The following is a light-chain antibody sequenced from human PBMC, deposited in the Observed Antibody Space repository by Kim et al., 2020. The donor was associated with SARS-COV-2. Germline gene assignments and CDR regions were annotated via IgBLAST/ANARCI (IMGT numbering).Light chain of an antibody. V-gene: IGLV2-23*02. CDR1: KSDVGTYNL. CDR3: CSYAGSSTYV. Sequence: GQQLTISCTGTKSDVGTYNLVSWYQQHPGKAPKLMIYEVNQRPSGVSTRFSGSKSGNTAFLTISGLQAEDEVDYYCCSYAGSSTYVFGTGTKVTVL. CDR2: EVN. J-gene: IGLJ1*01.